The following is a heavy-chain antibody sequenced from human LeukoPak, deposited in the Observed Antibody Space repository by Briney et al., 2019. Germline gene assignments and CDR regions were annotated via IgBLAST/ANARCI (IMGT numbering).Heavy chain of an antibody. CDR1: GYTFTSYY. V-gene: IGHV1-46*01. CDR2: INPSGGST. J-gene: IGHJ4*02. Sequence: ASVKVSCKASGYTFTSYYVHWVRQASGQGLEWMGIINPSGGSTSYAQRFQGRVIMTSDTSTSTVYMELSSLRSEDTAVYYCARVPNYYNSSGYYYDYWGLGTLVTVSS. D-gene: IGHD3-22*01. CDR3: ARVPNYYNSSGYYYDY.